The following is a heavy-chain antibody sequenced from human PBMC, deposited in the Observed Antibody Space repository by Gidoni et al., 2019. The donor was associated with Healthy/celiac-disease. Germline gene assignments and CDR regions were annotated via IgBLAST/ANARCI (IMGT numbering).Heavy chain of an antibody. V-gene: IGHV4-4*07. D-gene: IGHD3-22*01. CDR1: GGSISSYY. J-gene: IGHJ6*02. CDR3: ARGGIYYYDSSGYYEGYYYYGMDV. Sequence: QVQLQESGPGLVKPSETLSLTCTVSGGSISSYYWSWIRQPAGKGLEWIGRIYTSGSTNYNPSLKSRVTMSVDTSKNQFSLKLSSVTAADTAVYYCARGGIYYYDSSGYYEGYYYYGMDVWGQGTTVTVSS. CDR2: IYTSGST.